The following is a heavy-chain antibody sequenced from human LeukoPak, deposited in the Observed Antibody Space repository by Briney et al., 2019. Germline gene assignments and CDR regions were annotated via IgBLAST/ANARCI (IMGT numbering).Heavy chain of an antibody. CDR3: ARHPPDYYDSSDRGYFDY. Sequence: PGESLKISCKGSGYSFTSYWIGWVRQMPGKGLEWMGIIYPGDSDTRYSPPFQGQVTISADKSISTAYLQWSSLKASDTAMYYCARHPPDYYDSSDRGYFDYWGQGTLVTVSS. J-gene: IGHJ4*02. CDR1: GYSFTSYW. CDR2: IYPGDSDT. D-gene: IGHD3-22*01. V-gene: IGHV5-51*01.